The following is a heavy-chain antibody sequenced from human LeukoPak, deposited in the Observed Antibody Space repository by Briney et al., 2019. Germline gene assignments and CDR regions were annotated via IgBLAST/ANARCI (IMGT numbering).Heavy chain of an antibody. Sequence: GGSLRLPCAASGFTFDDYGMSWVRQAPGKGLEWVSGINWSGGSTGYADSVKGRFTISRDNAKNSLYLQMNSLRAEDTALYYCARWTCSGGSCPMGYWGQGTLVTVSS. J-gene: IGHJ4*02. V-gene: IGHV3-20*04. CDR2: INWSGGST. CDR3: ARWTCSGGSCPMGY. D-gene: IGHD2-15*01. CDR1: GFTFDDYG.